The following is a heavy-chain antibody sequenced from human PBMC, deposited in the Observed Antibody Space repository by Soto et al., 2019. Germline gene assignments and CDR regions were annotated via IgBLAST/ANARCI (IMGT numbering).Heavy chain of an antibody. CDR3: ARGGRDYVWGSYRYTVGWFDP. Sequence: SETLSLTCAVYGGSFSGYYWSWIRQPPGKGLEWIGEINHSGSTNYNPSLKSRVTISVDTSKNQFSLKLSSVIAADTAVYYCARGGRDYVWGSYRYTVGWFDPWGQGTLVTVSS. CDR2: INHSGST. CDR1: GGSFSGYY. J-gene: IGHJ5*02. D-gene: IGHD3-16*02. V-gene: IGHV4-34*01.